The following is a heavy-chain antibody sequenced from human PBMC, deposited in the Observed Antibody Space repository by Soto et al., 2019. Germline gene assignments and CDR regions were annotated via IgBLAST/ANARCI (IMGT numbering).Heavy chain of an antibody. V-gene: IGHV3-74*01. CDR2: VNSDGSIT. Sequence: PGGSLRLSCAASGFTFSSYWMHWVRQAPGKGLVWVSRVNSDGSITNYADAVKGRFTISRDNAKNTLYLQMDGLRAEDTAVYYCARVGATIWYWGQGTLVTVS. J-gene: IGHJ4*02. D-gene: IGHD1-26*01. CDR3: ARVGATIWY. CDR1: GFTFSSYW.